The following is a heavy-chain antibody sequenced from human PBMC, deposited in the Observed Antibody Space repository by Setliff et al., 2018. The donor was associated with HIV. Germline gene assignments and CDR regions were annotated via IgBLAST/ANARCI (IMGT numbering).Heavy chain of an antibody. CDR2: IFPNDEK. CDR1: GFSLSNTRMG. V-gene: IGHV2-26*01. D-gene: IGHD3-10*01. CDR3: ARLWFGAPGTDFYYYGMDV. Sequence: SGPTLVNPTETLTLTCTVSGFSLSNTRMGVSWIRQPPGKALEWLAHIFPNDEKSYSASLKSRLTISEDTSKSQVVLTMTNMDPLDTATYYCARLWFGAPGTDFYYYGMDVWGQGTTVTVSS. J-gene: IGHJ6*02.